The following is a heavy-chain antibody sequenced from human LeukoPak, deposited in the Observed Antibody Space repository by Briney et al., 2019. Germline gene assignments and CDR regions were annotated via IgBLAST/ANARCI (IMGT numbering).Heavy chain of an antibody. CDR2: ITGDGSTP. Sequence: PGGSLRLSCATSGFVFSNYAMNWVRQAPGKGLEYVSAITGDGSTPYYANSVKGRFTISRDNSKNTPYLQMGSLRSEDMAVYYCARVGFSGYDSWGQGTLVTVSS. J-gene: IGHJ5*02. CDR1: GFVFSNYA. CDR3: ARVGFSGYDS. D-gene: IGHD5-12*01. V-gene: IGHV3-64*01.